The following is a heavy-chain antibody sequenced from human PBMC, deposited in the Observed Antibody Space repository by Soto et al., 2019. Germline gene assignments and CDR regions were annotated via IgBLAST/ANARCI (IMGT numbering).Heavy chain of an antibody. V-gene: IGHV3-48*01. D-gene: IGHD6-19*01. CDR2: ISRGGSSI. CDR1: GFTFSFYT. J-gene: IGHJ4*02. CDR3: VREGGDLRGSGVFDY. Sequence: QLVESGGGLVQPGGSLRLSCAASGFTFSFYTMNWVRQTPGKGLEWLAYISRGGSSIYYADSVKGRFTVSRDNANNSLSLQLNSLRREDTAVYYCVREGGDLRGSGVFDYWGQGTLVTVSS.